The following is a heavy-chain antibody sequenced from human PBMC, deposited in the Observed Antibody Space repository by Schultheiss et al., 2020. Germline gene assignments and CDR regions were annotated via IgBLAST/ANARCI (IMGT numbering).Heavy chain of an antibody. CDR1: GFTFTSSA. J-gene: IGHJ5*02. CDR3: AVSSSSYRNNWFDP. D-gene: IGHD6-6*01. Sequence: AVKGSCKASGFTFTSSAMQWVRQARGQRHEWIGWIVVGSGNTNYAQKFQERVTITRDMSTSTAYMELSSLRSEDTAVYYCAVSSSSYRNNWFDPWGQGTLVTVSS. CDR2: IVVGSGNT. V-gene: IGHV1-58*02.